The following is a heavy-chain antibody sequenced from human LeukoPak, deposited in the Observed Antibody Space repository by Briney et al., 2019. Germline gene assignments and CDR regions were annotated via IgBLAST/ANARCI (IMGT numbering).Heavy chain of an antibody. CDR1: GFPFSSYS. V-gene: IGHV3-23*01. Sequence: GGSLRLSCAASGFPFSSYSMTWVRQAPGKGLEWVSAISGSGGSTYYADSVKGRFTISRDNSKNTLYLQMNSLRAEDTAVYHCARGWYSFDYWGQGTLVTVSS. CDR2: ISGSGGST. CDR3: ARGWYSFDY. J-gene: IGHJ4*02. D-gene: IGHD6-19*01.